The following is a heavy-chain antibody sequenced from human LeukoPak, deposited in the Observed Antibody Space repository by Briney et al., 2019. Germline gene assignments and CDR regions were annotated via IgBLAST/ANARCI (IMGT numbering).Heavy chain of an antibody. Sequence: PSETLSLTCAVYGGSFSGYYWSWIRQPPGKGLEWIGEINHSGSTNYNPSLKSRVTISVDTSKNQFSLKLSSVTAADTAVYYCARGNMPGTTSYFDYWGQGTLVTVSS. CDR3: ARGNMPGTTSYFDY. CDR2: INHSGST. J-gene: IGHJ4*02. V-gene: IGHV4-34*01. D-gene: IGHD1-1*01. CDR1: GGSFSGYY.